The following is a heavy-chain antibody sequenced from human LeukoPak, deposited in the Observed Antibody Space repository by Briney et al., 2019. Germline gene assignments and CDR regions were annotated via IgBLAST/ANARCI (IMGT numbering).Heavy chain of an antibody. J-gene: IGHJ3*02. CDR3: ARDAYSPDVFDM. CDR2: IYSSGST. CDR1: GASISSGPHY. D-gene: IGHD4-11*01. V-gene: IGHV4-61*02. Sequence: PSETLSLTCTVSGASISSGPHYWSWIRQPAGKGLEWIGRIYSSGSTNYNPSLESRVTISADTSKNQFSLTLHSVTAADTAVYYCARDAYSPDVFDMWGQGTMVTVSS.